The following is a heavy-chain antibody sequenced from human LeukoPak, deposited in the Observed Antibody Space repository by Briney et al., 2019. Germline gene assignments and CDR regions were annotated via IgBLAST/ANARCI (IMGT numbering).Heavy chain of an antibody. J-gene: IGHJ3*02. Sequence: GGSLRLSCAASGFTFDDYGMSWVRQAPGKGLEWVSGINWNGGSTGYAASVKGRFTISRDNAKNSLYLQMNSLRAEDTALYYCARSLNDVVVITSGAFDIWGQGTMVTVSS. CDR3: ARSLNDVVVITSGAFDI. V-gene: IGHV3-20*04. CDR1: GFTFDDYG. D-gene: IGHD3-22*01. CDR2: INWNGGST.